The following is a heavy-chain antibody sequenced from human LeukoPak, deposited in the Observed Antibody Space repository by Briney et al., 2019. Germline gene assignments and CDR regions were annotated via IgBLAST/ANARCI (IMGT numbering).Heavy chain of an antibody. CDR1: GFSLSSYA. CDR3: ARIVGHTRSEF. V-gene: IGHV3-30*04. Sequence: GRSLRLSCAASGFSLSSYAMHWVRQAPGKGLEWVSFVSFDGRNKNYADSVRGRFTISRDDSKNTLYLQMSSLRNEDTAVYFCARIVGHTRSEFWGQGTLVTVSS. CDR2: VSFDGRNK. D-gene: IGHD1-26*01. J-gene: IGHJ4*02.